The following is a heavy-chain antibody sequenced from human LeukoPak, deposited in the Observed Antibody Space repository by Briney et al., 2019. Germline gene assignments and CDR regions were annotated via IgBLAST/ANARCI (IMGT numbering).Heavy chain of an antibody. CDR1: GFTFSSYS. CDR2: ISSSSSTI. CDR3: ARDNGSAWYYYGMDV. Sequence: PGGSLRLSCAAPGFTFSSYSMNWVRQAPGKGLEWVSYISSSSSTIYYADSVKGRFTISRDNAKNTLYLQMNNLRAEDTAVYYCARDNGSAWYYYGMDVWGQGTTVTVSS. V-gene: IGHV3-48*04. D-gene: IGHD1-26*01. J-gene: IGHJ6*02.